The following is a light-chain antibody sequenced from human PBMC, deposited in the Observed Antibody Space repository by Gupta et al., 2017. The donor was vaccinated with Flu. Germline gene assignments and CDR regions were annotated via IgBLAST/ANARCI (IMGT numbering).Light chain of an antibody. V-gene: IGKV2-28*01. CDR2: LGS. CDR3: MQALQTPVT. CDR1: QSLLHSNGYNY. Sequence: IVRTQSPLSLPVTPGEPASISCRSSQSLLHSNGYNYLDWYLQKPGQSPQLLIYLGSNRASGVPDRFSGSGSGTDFTLKISRVEAEDVGVYYCMQALQTPVTFGGGTKVEIK. J-gene: IGKJ4*01.